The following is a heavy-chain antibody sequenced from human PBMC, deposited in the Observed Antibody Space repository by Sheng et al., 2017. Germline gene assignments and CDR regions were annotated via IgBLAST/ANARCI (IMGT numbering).Heavy chain of an antibody. CDR1: GGTFSSYA. V-gene: IGHV1-69*05. CDR2: IIPIFGTA. Sequence: QVQLVQSGAEVKKPGSSVKVSCKASGGTFSSYAISWVRQAPGQGLEWMGGIIPIFGTANYAQKFQGRVTITTDESTSTAYMELSSLRSEDTAVYYCARDRRDYYGSGSFFNWFDPWGQGTLVTVSS. CDR3: ARDRRDYYGSGSFFNWFDP. J-gene: IGHJ5*02. D-gene: IGHD3-10*01.